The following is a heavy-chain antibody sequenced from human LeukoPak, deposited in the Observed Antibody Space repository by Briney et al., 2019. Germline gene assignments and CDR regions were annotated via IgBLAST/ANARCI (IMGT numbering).Heavy chain of an antibody. V-gene: IGHV3-23*01. D-gene: IGHD3-3*01. J-gene: IGHJ4*02. CDR2: ISGSGGST. Sequence: PGGSLRLSCAASGFTSSSYAMSWVRQAPGKGLEWVSAISGSGGSTYYADSVRGRFTISRDNSKSTLYLQMNSLRAEDTAVYYCAKDHIRFLEWLSPFDYWGQGTLVTVSS. CDR3: AKDHIRFLEWLSPFDY. CDR1: GFTSSSYA.